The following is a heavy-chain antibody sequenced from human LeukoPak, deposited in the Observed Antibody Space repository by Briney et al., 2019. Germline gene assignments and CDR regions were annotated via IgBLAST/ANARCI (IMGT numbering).Heavy chain of an antibody. J-gene: IGHJ4*02. CDR1: GYSISSGYY. V-gene: IGHV4-38-2*02. CDR2: IYHSGST. CDR3: ARQRMATTRFYFDC. D-gene: IGHD5-24*01. Sequence: PSETLSLTCTVSGYSISSGYYWGWIRQPPGKGLEGIGSIYHSGSTYYNPSLKSRVTISVDTSKNQFSLKLSSVTAADTAVYYCARQRMATTRFYFDCWGQGTLVTVSS.